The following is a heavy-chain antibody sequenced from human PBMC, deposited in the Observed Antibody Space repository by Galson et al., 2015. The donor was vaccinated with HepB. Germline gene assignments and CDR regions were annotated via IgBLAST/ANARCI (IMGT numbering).Heavy chain of an antibody. V-gene: IGHV3-73*01. J-gene: IGHJ4*02. D-gene: IGHD6-13*01. CDR2: IRSKASNYAT. CDR1: GFTFSGSA. CDR3: TRLVDLSGYSSS. Sequence: SLRLSCAASGFTFSGSAIHWVRQTSGTGLEWVGRIRSKASNYATAYAASLKGRFTISRDDSKNTAYLHMKRLKPEDTAVYYCTRLVDLSGYSSSWGQGTLVTVSS.